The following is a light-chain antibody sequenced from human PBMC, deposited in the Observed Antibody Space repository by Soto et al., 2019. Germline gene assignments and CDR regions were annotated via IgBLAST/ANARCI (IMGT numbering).Light chain of an antibody. CDR3: QQRINWPLT. J-gene: IGKJ4*01. CDR1: QSVSNF. V-gene: IGKV3-11*01. Sequence: EIVLTQSAAAVSLSPGKRATLSCRASQSVSNFLAWYQQKAGQAPRLLIYDTSNRAGGIPARVSGSGSGSDFTLTISSLEPEDFAVYYCQQRINWPLTFGGGTKVDIK. CDR2: DTS.